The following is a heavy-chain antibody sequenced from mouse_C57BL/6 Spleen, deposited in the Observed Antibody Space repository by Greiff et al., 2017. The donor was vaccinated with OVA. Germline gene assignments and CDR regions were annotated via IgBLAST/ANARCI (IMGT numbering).Heavy chain of an antibody. J-gene: IGHJ1*03. Sequence: VQLQQSGAELVRPGASVKLSCTASGFNIKDYYMHWVKQRPEQGLEWIGRIDPEDGDTEYAPKFQGKATMTADTSTNTAYLQLSSLTSEDTSVYYCTTGYGTRGDFDVWGTGTTVTVSS. CDR2: IDPEDGDT. CDR3: TTGYGTRGDFDV. D-gene: IGHD1-1*01. CDR1: GFNIKDYY. V-gene: IGHV14-1*01.